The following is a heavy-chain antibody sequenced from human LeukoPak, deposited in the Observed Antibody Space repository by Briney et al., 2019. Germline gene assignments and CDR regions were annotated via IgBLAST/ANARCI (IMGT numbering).Heavy chain of an antibody. CDR1: GFTFSSYE. CDR3: ARDFGRYFFDY. CDR2: ISSRATAI. D-gene: IGHD3-10*01. V-gene: IGHV3-48*03. J-gene: IGHJ4*02. Sequence: GGSLRLSCAASGFTFSSYEMNWVRQAPGKGLEWVSYISSRATAIYYADSVKGRFTISRDNAKTSLYLQMNSLRAEDTAVYYCARDFGRYFFDYWGQGTLVTVSS.